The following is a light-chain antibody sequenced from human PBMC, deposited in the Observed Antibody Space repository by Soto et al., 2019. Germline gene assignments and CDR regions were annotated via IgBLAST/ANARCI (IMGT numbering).Light chain of an antibody. CDR2: ATS. Sequence: IVLTQSPGTLSLSPGERATLSCRVSQAVTSDTLDRYQKKPGQAPRLLTYATSRRAAGSPDRCSGSGSGTGFTLTISRLEPEEFAVYYCQRDNFGQGTRLEIK. CDR3: QRDN. CDR1: QAVTSDT. V-gene: IGKV3-20*01. J-gene: IGKJ2*01.